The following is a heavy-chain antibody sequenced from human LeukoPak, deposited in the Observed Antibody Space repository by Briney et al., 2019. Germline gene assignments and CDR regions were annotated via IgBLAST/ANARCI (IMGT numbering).Heavy chain of an antibody. J-gene: IGHJ4*02. CDR2: IYTSGST. CDR1: GGSISSYY. Sequence: SETLSLTCTVSGGSISSYYWSWIRQPAGKGLEWIGRIYTSGSTNYNPSLKSRVTMSVDTSKNQFSLKLSSVSAADTAVYYCARKPIVNSAWYYFDYWGQGTLVTVSS. CDR3: ARKPIVNSAWYYFDY. D-gene: IGHD3-22*01. V-gene: IGHV4-4*07.